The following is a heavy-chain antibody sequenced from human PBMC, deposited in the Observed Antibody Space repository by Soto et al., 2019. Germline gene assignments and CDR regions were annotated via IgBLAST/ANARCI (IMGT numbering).Heavy chain of an antibody. D-gene: IGHD3-16*01. V-gene: IGHV4-34*01. CDR3: AREGDSFCFDY. CDR1: GGSFSGYY. CDR2: INHSGST. Sequence: KQSPTLSLTCAVYGGSFSGYYWSWIRQPPGKGLEWIGEINHSGSTNYNPSLKSRVTISVDTSKNQFSLKLSSVTAADTAVYYCAREGDSFCFDYWGQGNLVTVSS. J-gene: IGHJ4*02.